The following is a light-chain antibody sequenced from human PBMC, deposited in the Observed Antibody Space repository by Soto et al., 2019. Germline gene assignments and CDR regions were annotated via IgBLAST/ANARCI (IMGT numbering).Light chain of an antibody. CDR1: SSDVGSYNL. CDR2: EGG. J-gene: IGLJ2*01. V-gene: IGLV2-23*01. CDR3: CSYAGSYVV. Sequence: QSALTQPASVSGSPGQSITISCTGTSSDVGSYNLVSWYQQHPGKAPKLMIYEGGKRPSGVSNRFSGSKSGNTASLTISGLQAEDEADYYCCSYAGSYVVFGGGTKLTVL.